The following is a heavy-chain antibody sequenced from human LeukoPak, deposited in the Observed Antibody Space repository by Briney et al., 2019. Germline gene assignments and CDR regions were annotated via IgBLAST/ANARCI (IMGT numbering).Heavy chain of an antibody. CDR1: EYTFTGYY. Sequence: ASVKVSCKASEYTFTGYYMHWLRQAPGQGLEWMGWINPNRGATDYAQKFQGRVIMTRDTSISTVYVELTRLRSDDTAVYYCARGGYNTGWGFDYWGQGTLVTVSS. CDR2: INPNRGAT. CDR3: ARGGYNTGWGFDY. D-gene: IGHD6-19*01. J-gene: IGHJ4*02. V-gene: IGHV1-2*02.